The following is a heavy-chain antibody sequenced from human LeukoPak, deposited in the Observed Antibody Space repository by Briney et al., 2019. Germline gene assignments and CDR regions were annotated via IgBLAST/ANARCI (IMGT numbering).Heavy chain of an antibody. CDR3: ARALMPEGYYYYYMDV. Sequence: SVTVTCKASGGTFSSYALSGVRQAPAQGLEWMGVIIPIFGAANYTQKFHGRVTITTDEATSTDYMELSSLRSEDTAVDYCARALMPEGYYYYYMDVWGKGTTVTVSS. J-gene: IGHJ6*03. V-gene: IGHV1-69*05. D-gene: IGHD1-14*01. CDR1: GGTFSSYA. CDR2: IIPIFGAA.